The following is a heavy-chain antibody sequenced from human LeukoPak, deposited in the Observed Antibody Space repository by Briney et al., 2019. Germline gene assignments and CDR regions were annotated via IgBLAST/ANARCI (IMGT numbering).Heavy chain of an antibody. Sequence: SETLSLTCAVSGASFSGCSWSWVRQPPEKGLEWIGEIHRSGGMNYNPSLKSRVTMSLDTSKNQFSLKLSSVTAADTAMYYCAGLPNYYYNYIDVWGKGTTVTVSS. V-gene: IGHV4-34*01. CDR3: AGLPNYYYNYIDV. J-gene: IGHJ6*03. CDR1: GASFSGCS. CDR2: IHRSGGM. D-gene: IGHD3-10*01.